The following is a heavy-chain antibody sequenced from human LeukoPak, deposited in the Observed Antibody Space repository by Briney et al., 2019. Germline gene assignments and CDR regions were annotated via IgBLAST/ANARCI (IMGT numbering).Heavy chain of an antibody. Sequence: ASVKVSCKASGYTFTSYGITWVRQAPGQGLEWMGWISACNGNTNYAQKFQDRVTMTTDTSTSTAYMELRSLRSDDTAMYYCARVLGIQLWGSSDYWGQGTLVTVSS. CDR1: GYTFTSYG. CDR2: ISACNGNT. V-gene: IGHV1-18*01. CDR3: ARVLGIQLWGSSDY. J-gene: IGHJ4*02. D-gene: IGHD5-18*01.